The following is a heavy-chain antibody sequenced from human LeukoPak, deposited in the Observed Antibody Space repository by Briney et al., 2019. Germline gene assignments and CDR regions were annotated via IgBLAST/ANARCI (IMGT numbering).Heavy chain of an antibody. D-gene: IGHD6-13*01. CDR3: AKAGPRQLGFRPFDY. CDR1: GFTFSRYA. J-gene: IGHJ4*02. V-gene: IGHV3-23*01. Sequence: GGSLRLSCAASGFTFSRYAMSWVRQAPGKGLEWVSAISGSGGSTYYADSVKGRFTISRDNSKNTLYLQMNSLRAEDTAVYYCAKAGPRQLGFRPFDYWGQGTLVTVSS. CDR2: ISGSGGST.